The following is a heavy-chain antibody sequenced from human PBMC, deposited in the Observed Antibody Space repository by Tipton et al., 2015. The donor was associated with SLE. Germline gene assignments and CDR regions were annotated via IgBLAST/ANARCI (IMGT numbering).Heavy chain of an antibody. CDR3: ARERPPPNDFWSGYLFDY. J-gene: IGHJ4*02. Sequence: TLSLTCTVSGGSISGYYWSWIRQPPGKGLEWIGYVYSSGSTNYNPSLRSRVTISVDTSKNQFSLNLSSVTAADTAVYYCARERPPPNDFWSGYLFDYWGQGTLVTVSS. CDR1: GGSISGYY. CDR2: VYSSGST. V-gene: IGHV4-59*01. D-gene: IGHD3-3*01.